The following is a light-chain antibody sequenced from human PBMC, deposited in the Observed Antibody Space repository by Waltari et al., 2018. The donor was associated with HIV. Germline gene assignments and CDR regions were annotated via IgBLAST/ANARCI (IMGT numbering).Light chain of an antibody. V-gene: IGKV3-20*01. J-gene: IGKJ3*01. CDR1: QSVSVTY. Sequence: EIVLTQSPGTLSLSPGERATPSCRASQSVSVTYLAWYQQRPGQAPRLLIYGASSRATGIPDRFSGSGSGTDFTLTISRLESGDSAVYYCQQYGTSPFTFGPGT. CDR3: QQYGTSPFT. CDR2: GAS.